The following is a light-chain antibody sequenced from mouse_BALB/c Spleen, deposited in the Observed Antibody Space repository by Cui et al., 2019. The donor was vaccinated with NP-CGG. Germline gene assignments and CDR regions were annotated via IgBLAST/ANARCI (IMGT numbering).Light chain of an antibody. Sequence: QAVVTQESVLTTSPGETVTLTCRSNTGAVTTSNYANWAQEKPDHLFTGLIGGTNNRVPGVPARFSGSLIEDKAALTITGAQTEDEAIYFCALWYSNHWVFGGGTKLTVL. CDR1: TGAVTTSNY. CDR2: GTN. V-gene: IGLV1*01. J-gene: IGLJ1*01. CDR3: ALWYSNHWV.